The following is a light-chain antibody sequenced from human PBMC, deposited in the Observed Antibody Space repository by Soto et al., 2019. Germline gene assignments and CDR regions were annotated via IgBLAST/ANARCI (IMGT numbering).Light chain of an antibody. CDR1: QSVSSSY. Sequence: EIVLTQSPGTLSLSPGERATLSCRASQSVSSSYLAWYQKKPGQAPRPLIYGASSRATGIPDRFSGSGSGTDFTLTISRLEPEDFAVYYCQQYGGSPLYTFGQGTKLEIK. V-gene: IGKV3-20*01. CDR3: QQYGGSPLYT. CDR2: GAS. J-gene: IGKJ2*01.